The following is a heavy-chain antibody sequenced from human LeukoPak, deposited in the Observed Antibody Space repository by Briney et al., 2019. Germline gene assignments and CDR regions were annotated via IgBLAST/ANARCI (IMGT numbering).Heavy chain of an antibody. V-gene: IGHV3-15*01. Sequence: PGGSLRLSCAASGFTFKDVWMGWVRQAPGKGLEWIGRIKAKRDGGTTDYAAPVKGRFTISRDGSKNILYLQVNSLKTEETGMYYCNTDPRSWGQGTLVTVSS. CDR3: NTDPRS. CDR1: GFTFKDVW. CDR2: IKAKRDGGTT. J-gene: IGHJ4*02.